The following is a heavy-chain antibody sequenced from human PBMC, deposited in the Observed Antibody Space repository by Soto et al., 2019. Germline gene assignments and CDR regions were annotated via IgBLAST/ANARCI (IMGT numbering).Heavy chain of an antibody. D-gene: IGHD3-3*01. Sequence: GGSLRLSCAASGFTFDDYAMHWVRQAPGKGLEWVSGISWNSGSIGYADSVKGRFTISRDNAKNSLYLQMNSLRAEDTALYYCAKDGTGAIFGVVTGFDYWGQGTLVTVSS. CDR1: GFTFDDYA. V-gene: IGHV3-9*01. CDR3: AKDGTGAIFGVVTGFDY. CDR2: ISWNSGSI. J-gene: IGHJ4*02.